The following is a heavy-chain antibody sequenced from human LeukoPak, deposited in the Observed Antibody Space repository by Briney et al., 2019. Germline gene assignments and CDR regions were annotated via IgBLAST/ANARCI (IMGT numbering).Heavy chain of an antibody. Sequence: PSETLSLTCTVSGGSISSYYWSWIRQPPGKGLEWIGYIYYSGSTNYNPSLKSRVTISVDTSKNQFSLKLSSVTAADTAVYYCARVRSTSWPLPYNWFDPWGQETLVTVS. J-gene: IGHJ5*02. CDR2: IYYSGST. D-gene: IGHD2-2*01. CDR1: GGSISSYY. V-gene: IGHV4-59*01. CDR3: ARVRSTSWPLPYNWFDP.